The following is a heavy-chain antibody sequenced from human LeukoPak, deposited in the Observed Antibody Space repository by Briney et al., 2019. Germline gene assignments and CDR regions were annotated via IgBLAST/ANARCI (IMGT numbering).Heavy chain of an antibody. CDR1: GGSISGYH. D-gene: IGHD5-24*01. CDR2: IYYSGST. Sequence: PSETLSLTCTVSGGSISGYHWSWIRQPPGKGLEWIGYIYYSGSTNYNPSLKSRVTISVDTSKNHFSLNLTSVSAADTAVYYCTRLGRDGYNFGRYYERWGQGTLVTVSS. CDR3: TRLGRDGYNFGRYYER. V-gene: IGHV4-59*08. J-gene: IGHJ4*02.